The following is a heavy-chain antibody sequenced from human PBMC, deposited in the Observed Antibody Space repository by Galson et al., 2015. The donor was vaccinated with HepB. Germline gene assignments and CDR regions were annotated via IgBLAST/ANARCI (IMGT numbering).Heavy chain of an antibody. CDR2: VSYDGINK. CDR1: GFTFTSYA. Sequence: SLRLSCAASGFTFTSYAIHWVRQAPGKGLEWVAVVSYDGINKYYPDSVRGRFTISRDNSKNTVYLQMNSLRPDDTAVYFCARDTGDLWYFDLWSRGTLVTVAS. J-gene: IGHJ2*01. V-gene: IGHV3-30*04. CDR3: ARDTGDLWYFDL. D-gene: IGHD7-27*01.